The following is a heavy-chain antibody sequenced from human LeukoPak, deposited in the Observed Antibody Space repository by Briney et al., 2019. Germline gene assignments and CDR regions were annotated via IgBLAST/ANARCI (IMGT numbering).Heavy chain of an antibody. J-gene: IGHJ3*02. CDR1: GGSISSYY. V-gene: IGHV4-4*07. Sequence: SETLSLTCTVSGGSISSYYWSWIRQPAGKGLEWIGRIYTSGSTNYNPSLKSRATMSVDTSKNQFSLKLSSVTAADTAVYYCARDVGAGRDGYNDAFDIWGQGTMVTVSS. D-gene: IGHD5-24*01. CDR3: ARDVGAGRDGYNDAFDI. CDR2: IYTSGST.